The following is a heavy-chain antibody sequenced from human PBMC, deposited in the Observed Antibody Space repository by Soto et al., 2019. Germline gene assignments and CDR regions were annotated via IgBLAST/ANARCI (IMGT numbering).Heavy chain of an antibody. CDR2: TSHSGGT. J-gene: IGHJ3*02. CDR1: GGSFSGY. V-gene: IGHV4-34*01. Sequence: QVHLQEWGTGLLKPSETLSLSCAVYGGSFSGYWSWIRQSPGKGLEWIGETSHSGGTKFNPSLRRRVIISVDASNNQFSLRLTSVTAADTAVYYCASHCTDTTCVYGFHIWAQGTLVTVSS. D-gene: IGHD2-8*02. CDR3: ASHCTDTTCVYGFHI.